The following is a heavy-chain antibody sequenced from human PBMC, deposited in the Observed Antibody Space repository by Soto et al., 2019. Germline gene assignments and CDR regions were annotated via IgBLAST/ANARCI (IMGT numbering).Heavy chain of an antibody. V-gene: IGHV4-39*01. Sequence: SETLSLTCSVSGYSVTSSDYYWAWIRQPPGKGLEWIGSMFYSGLTYYNPSLKSRVTLSVDTSKNQFSVRLNSVTAADTAVYYCAPLSVSLSGPYGIHVWGQGTTVTV. J-gene: IGHJ6*02. D-gene: IGHD2-15*01. CDR1: GYSVTSSDYY. CDR3: APLSVSLSGPYGIHV. CDR2: MFYSGLT.